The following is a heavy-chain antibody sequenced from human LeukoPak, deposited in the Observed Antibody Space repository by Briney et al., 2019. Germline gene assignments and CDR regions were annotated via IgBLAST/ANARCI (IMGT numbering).Heavy chain of an antibody. Sequence: ASETLSLXCAVSGYSISSGYYWGLIRQPPGKGLERIGSIYHSGSTYYNPSLKSRVTISVDTSKDQFSLKLSSVTAADTAVYYCARYRGSSSSGYLFDYWGQGTLVTVSS. CDR3: ARYRGSSSSGYLFDY. CDR2: IYHSGST. CDR1: GYSISSGYY. D-gene: IGHD6-6*01. J-gene: IGHJ4*02. V-gene: IGHV4-38-2*01.